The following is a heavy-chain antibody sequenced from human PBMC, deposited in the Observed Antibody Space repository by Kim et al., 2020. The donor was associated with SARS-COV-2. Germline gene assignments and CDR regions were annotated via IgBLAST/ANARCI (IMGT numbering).Heavy chain of an antibody. CDR1: GFTFSSYS. Sequence: GGSLRLSCAASGFTFSSYSMNWVLQAPGKGLEGVSSISSSSSYIYYADSVKGRFTISRDNAKNSLYLQMNSLRAEDTAVYYCARSLYYDFWSGSIDPYYYYMDVWGKGTTVTVSS. CDR2: ISSSSSYI. J-gene: IGHJ6*03. CDR3: ARSLYYDFWSGSIDPYYYYMDV. D-gene: IGHD3-3*01. V-gene: IGHV3-21*01.